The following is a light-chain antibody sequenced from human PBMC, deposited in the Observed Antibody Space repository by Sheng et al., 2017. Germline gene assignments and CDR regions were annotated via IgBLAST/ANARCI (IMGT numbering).Light chain of an antibody. CDR2: GAS. V-gene: IGKV3-15*01. Sequence: EIVMTQSPATLSVSPGERATLSCRASQSFDTYLAWYQQKPGQPPRLLIYGASTRAPGIPARFSGSGSGTEFTLTISSLQSEDFAVYYCQQYNNWWTFGQGTKVEIK. CDR3: QQYNNWWT. CDR1: QSFDTY. J-gene: IGKJ1*01.